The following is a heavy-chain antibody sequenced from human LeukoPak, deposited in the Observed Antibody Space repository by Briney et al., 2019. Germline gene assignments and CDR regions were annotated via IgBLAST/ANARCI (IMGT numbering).Heavy chain of an antibody. Sequence: GASVKVSCKASGYTFTSYGISWVRQAPGQGLEWMGWISAYNGNTNYAQKLQGRVTMTTDTSTSTAYMELRSLRSDDTAVYYCAREGPRASSGWPFDYWGQGTLVTVSS. V-gene: IGHV1-18*01. CDR3: AREGPRASSGWPFDY. CDR2: ISAYNGNT. D-gene: IGHD6-19*01. CDR1: GYTFTSYG. J-gene: IGHJ4*02.